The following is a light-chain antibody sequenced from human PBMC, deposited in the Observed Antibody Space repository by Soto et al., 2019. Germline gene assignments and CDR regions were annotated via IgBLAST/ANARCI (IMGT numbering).Light chain of an antibody. CDR2: DVS. V-gene: IGLV2-14*01. CDR3: NSYTGTSSRYV. J-gene: IGLJ1*01. CDR1: SINIGSYNY. Sequence: QSALTQPASVSGSPGQSITISCTGTSINIGSYNYVSWYQQYPGKAPKLMIYDVSNRPSGVSNRFSGSKSGNTASLTISGLRTEDEADYYCNSYTGTSSRYVFGTGTKLTVL.